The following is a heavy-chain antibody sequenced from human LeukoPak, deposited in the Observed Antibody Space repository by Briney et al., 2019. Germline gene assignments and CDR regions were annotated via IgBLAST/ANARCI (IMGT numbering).Heavy chain of an antibody. CDR2: VIPIVGTT. Sequence: GASVKVSCKASGGTLSSYSISWVRQAPGQGLEWMGGVIPIVGTTNYAQKFQDRVTITADESTSTAYMELSSLRSEDTAVYYCAKGSKPFELYDSCGFYRVPFDYWGQGTLVTVSS. CDR1: GGTLSSYS. J-gene: IGHJ4*02. CDR3: AKGSKPFELYDSCGFYRVPFDY. V-gene: IGHV1-69*13. D-gene: IGHD3-22*01.